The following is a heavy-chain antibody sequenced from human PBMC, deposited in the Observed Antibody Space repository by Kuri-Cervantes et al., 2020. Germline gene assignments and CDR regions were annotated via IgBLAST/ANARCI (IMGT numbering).Heavy chain of an antibody. CDR2: INHSGST. D-gene: IGHD2-15*01. J-gene: IGHJ4*02. CDR1: GGSFSGYY. V-gene: IGHV4-34*01. CDR3: ARGKPGYCSGGSCSYYFDY. Sequence: GSLRLSCSVYGGSFSGYYWSWIRQPPGKGLEWIGEINHSGSTNYNPSLKSRVTISVDTSKNQFSLKLSSVTAADTAVYYCARGKPGYCSGGSCSYYFDYWGQGTLVTVSS.